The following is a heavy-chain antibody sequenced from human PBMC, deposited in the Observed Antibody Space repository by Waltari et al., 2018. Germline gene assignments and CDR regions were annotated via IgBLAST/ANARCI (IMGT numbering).Heavy chain of an antibody. J-gene: IGHJ4*02. CDR1: GCGFSNYT. CDR2: ISSDRSYI. CDR3: TRARSGSFSTLFEH. V-gene: IGHV3-21*01. D-gene: IGHD1-26*01. Sequence: DVQLVESGGGLVRPGGSRRLACAASGCGFSNYTMDWVRQAPGKGLEWVAFISSDRSYIYYADSVKGRFTISRDNAKNSLYLQMNSLRAEDTAVYYCTRARSGSFSTLFEHWGQGTVVTVSS.